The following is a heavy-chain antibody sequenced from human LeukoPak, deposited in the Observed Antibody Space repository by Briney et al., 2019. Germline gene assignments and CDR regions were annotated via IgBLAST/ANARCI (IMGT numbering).Heavy chain of an antibody. D-gene: IGHD3-3*01. CDR2: IYHSGSP. J-gene: IGHJ4*02. CDR3: ARGAYHFWSDLERVKNDYYFDY. Sequence: SETLSLTCAVYSGSFTVHYWAWIRQSPGKGLEWIGEIYHSGSPNYNPSLKSRVTISVGTSKNEFSLKLTSVTAADTAVYYCARGAYHFWSDLERVKNDYYFDYWGQGILVTVSS. CDR1: SGSFTVHY. V-gene: IGHV4-34*01.